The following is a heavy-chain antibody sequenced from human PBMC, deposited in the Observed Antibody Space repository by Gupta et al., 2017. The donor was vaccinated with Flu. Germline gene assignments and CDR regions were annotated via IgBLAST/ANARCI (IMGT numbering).Heavy chain of an antibody. D-gene: IGHD2-2*01. CDR3: ARDFYSQLLDALDL. J-gene: IGHJ3*01. CDR1: GITFNIFA. CDR2: IGGGGYT. Sequence: EVQLLESGGGLVQRGGSLRLACAASGITFNIFAMDWVRQAPGKGLEWVAHIGGGGYTHYAASVKGRFTISRDNAKNTLYLQLNDLTVKDTAVYYCARDFYSQLLDALDLWGQGTLVTVSS. V-gene: IGHV3-23*01.